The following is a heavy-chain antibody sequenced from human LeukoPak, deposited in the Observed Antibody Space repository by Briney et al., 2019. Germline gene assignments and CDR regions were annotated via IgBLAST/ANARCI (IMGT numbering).Heavy chain of an antibody. Sequence: SLRLSCAASGFTFDDCAMHWVRQAPGKGLEWVSGISWNSGSIGYVDSVKGRFTISRDNAKNSLYLQMNSLRAEDTALYYCAKDREDTAMAFDYWGQGTLVTVSS. CDR2: ISWNSGSI. CDR1: GFTFDDCA. CDR3: AKDREDTAMAFDY. V-gene: IGHV3-9*01. J-gene: IGHJ4*02. D-gene: IGHD5-18*01.